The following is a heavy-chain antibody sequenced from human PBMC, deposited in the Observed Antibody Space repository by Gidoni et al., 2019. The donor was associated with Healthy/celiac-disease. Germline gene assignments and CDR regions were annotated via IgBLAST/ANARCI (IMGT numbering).Heavy chain of an antibody. V-gene: IGHV3-74*01. CDR3: ARGGSSSSGFVGFDY. D-gene: IGHD5-18*01. Sequence: EVQLVESGGGLVQPGGSLSLSCAASGFTFSRYWMHWVRQAPGKGLVWVSRINSDGSSTSYADSVKGRFTISRDNAKNTLYLQMNSLRAEDTAVYYCARGGSSSSGFVGFDYWGQGTLVTVSS. J-gene: IGHJ4*02. CDR1: GFTFSRYW. CDR2: INSDGSST.